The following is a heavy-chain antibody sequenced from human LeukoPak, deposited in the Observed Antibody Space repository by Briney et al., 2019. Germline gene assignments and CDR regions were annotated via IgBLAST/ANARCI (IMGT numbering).Heavy chain of an antibody. CDR3: ARARIWGYYGSGSYDY. V-gene: IGHV3-48*01. J-gene: IGHJ4*02. D-gene: IGHD3-10*01. Sequence: GGSLRLSCAASGFSFSTYSMNWVRQAPGKGLEWVSYISSSSNTIYYGGSVRGRFTISRDNAKNSLYLQMNSLRAEDTAEYFCARARIWGYYGSGSYDYWGQGTLVTVSS. CDR1: GFSFSTYS. CDR2: ISSSSNTI.